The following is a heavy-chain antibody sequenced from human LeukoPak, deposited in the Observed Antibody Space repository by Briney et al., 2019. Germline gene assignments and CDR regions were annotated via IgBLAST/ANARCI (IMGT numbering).Heavy chain of an antibody. J-gene: IGHJ4*02. CDR1: GGSISSGDYY. V-gene: IGHV4-30-4*01. CDR2: IYYSGST. D-gene: IGHD3-3*01. CDR3: ARDSFFGVIHDGY. Sequence: PSQTLSLTCTVSGGSISSGDYYWSWIRQPPGKGLEWIGYIYYSGSTYYNPSLKSRLTMSVDTSNNQFSLKLSSVSAADTAVYYCARDSFFGVIHDGYWGQGTLVTVSS.